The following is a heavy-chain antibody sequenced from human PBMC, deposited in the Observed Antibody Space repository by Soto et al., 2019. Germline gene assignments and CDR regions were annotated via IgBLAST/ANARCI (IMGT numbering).Heavy chain of an antibody. CDR1: GGTFSSYA. V-gene: IGHV1-69*13. J-gene: IGHJ5*02. CDR2: IIPIFGTA. D-gene: IGHD3-10*01. Sequence: ASVKVSCKASGGTFSSYAISWVRQAPGQGLEWMGGIIPIFGTADYAQKFQGRVTITADESTSTAYMELSSLISDDTAVYYCARGVGSGIYYNQYNWFDPWGQGTLVTVSS. CDR3: ARGVGSGIYYNQYNWFDP.